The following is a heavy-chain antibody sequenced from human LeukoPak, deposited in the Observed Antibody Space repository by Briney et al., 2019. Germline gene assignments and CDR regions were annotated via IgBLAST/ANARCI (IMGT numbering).Heavy chain of an antibody. J-gene: IGHJ4*02. CDR1: GFTFSGYA. V-gene: IGHV4-34*01. Sequence: GSLRLSCAASGFTFSGYAMYWVRQPPGQGLEWIGEISLAGQTNYNPSLNGRVTMSLDKSSNQLSLHLTSVTAADTATYFCSRESGPFCPFGYWGQGALVIVSS. CDR3: SRESGPFCPFGY. CDR2: ISLAGQT. D-gene: IGHD1-26*01.